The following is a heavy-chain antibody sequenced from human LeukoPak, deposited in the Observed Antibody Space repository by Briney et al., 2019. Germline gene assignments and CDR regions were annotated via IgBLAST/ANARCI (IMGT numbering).Heavy chain of an antibody. V-gene: IGHV3-23*01. D-gene: IGHD3-3*01. J-gene: IGHJ4*02. Sequence: GGSLRLSCAASGFTFSSYAMSWVRQAPGKGLEWVSAISGSGGSTYYADSVKGRFTISRDNSKNTLYLQMNSLRAEDTAVYYCAKDLSIWSGYYIDYWGQGTLVTVSS. CDR2: ISGSGGST. CDR3: AKDLSIWSGYYIDY. CDR1: GFTFSSYA.